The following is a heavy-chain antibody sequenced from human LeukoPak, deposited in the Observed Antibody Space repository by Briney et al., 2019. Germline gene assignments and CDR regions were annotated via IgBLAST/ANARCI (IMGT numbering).Heavy chain of an antibody. Sequence: SETLSLTCAVYGGSFSDYYWSWIRQPPGKGLEWIGYIYYSGSTYYNPSLRSRVTISVDTSKNQFSLKLSSVTAADTAVYYCARTDIVVVPAAISWFDPWGQGTLVTVSS. CDR1: GGSFSDYY. CDR2: IYYSGST. CDR3: ARTDIVVVPAAISWFDP. V-gene: IGHV4-30-4*08. J-gene: IGHJ5*02. D-gene: IGHD2-2*02.